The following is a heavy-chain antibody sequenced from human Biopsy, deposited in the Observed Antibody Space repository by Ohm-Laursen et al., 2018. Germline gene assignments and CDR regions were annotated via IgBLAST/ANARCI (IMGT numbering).Heavy chain of an antibody. D-gene: IGHD1-1*01. J-gene: IGHJ4*02. CDR3: AADVNVWNVNY. V-gene: IGHV1-24*01. CDR1: GYAVTEFS. Sequence: ASVKVSCKVSGYAVTEFSMHWVRQAPGKGLEWMGGFAPENGKTIYAQKFQGRVTMTEDTSTDTAYMELSSLRSEDTAVYYCAADVNVWNVNYWGQGTQVTVSS. CDR2: FAPENGKT.